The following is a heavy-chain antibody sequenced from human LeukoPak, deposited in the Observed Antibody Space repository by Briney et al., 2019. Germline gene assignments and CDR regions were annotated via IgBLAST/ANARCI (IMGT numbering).Heavy chain of an antibody. CDR2: IYSGDSDT. CDR3: ARLIYNSGRFYFDY. D-gene: IGHD1-20*01. Sequence: PGESLKISCTGSGYSFSSYWIGWVRHMPGKGLEWMGIIYSGDSDTRYGSPFRRQVTVSAARSTSTPYLQWSSLKASDTAMYYCARLIYNSGRFYFDYWGQGALVTVSS. J-gene: IGHJ4*02. V-gene: IGHV5-51*01. CDR1: GYSFSSYW.